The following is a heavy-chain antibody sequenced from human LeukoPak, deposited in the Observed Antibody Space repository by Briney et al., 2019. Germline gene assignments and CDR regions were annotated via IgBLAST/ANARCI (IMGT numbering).Heavy chain of an antibody. V-gene: IGHV1-18*01. CDR3: ASGLEGSGPYGMDV. CDR2: ISAYNGNT. CDR1: GYTFTSYG. D-gene: IGHD2-15*01. J-gene: IGHJ6*02. Sequence: GASVKVSCEASGYTFTSYGISWVRQAPGQGLEWMGWISAYNGNTNYAQKLQGRVTMTTDTPTSTAYMELRSLRSDDTAVYYCASGLEGSGPYGMDVWGQGTTVTVSS.